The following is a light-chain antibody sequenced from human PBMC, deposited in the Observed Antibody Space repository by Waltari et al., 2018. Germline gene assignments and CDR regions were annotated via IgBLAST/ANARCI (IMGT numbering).Light chain of an antibody. CDR1: QGISSN. V-gene: IGKV3-15*01. Sequence: EIVMTQSPATLSMSPRETATLSCRASQGISSNLAWYQQKPGQAPRLLMYGKSTRASGSPAGFSGSGSGTEFTLTISSLQSEDFATYYCQQYDIWPYTFGQGTKLEIK. J-gene: IGKJ2*01. CDR3: QQYDIWPYT. CDR2: GKS.